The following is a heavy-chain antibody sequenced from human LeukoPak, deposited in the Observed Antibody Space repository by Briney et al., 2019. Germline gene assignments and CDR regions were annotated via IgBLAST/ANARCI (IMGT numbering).Heavy chain of an antibody. D-gene: IGHD6-19*01. J-gene: IGHJ6*02. CDR2: INPSGGST. CDR1: GYTFTSYY. CDR3: ARETLIAVAGTVYYYGMDV. Sequence: GASVKVSCKASGYTFTSYYMHWVRQAPGQGLEWMGIINPSGGSTSYAQKFQGRVTMTRDTSTSTVYMELSSLRSEDTAMYYCARETLIAVAGTVYYYGMDVWGQGTTVTVSS. V-gene: IGHV1-46*01.